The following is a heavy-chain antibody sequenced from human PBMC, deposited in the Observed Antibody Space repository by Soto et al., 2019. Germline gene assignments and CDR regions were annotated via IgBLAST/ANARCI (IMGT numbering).Heavy chain of an antibody. J-gene: IGHJ4*02. CDR1: GGSISTNY. V-gene: IGHV4-59*12. Sequence: PSETLSLTCTVSGGSISTNYWNWVRQPPGKTLEWIGYINYLGNTNYNPSLKSRVTISVDTSKNQFSLELSSVTAADTGKYYCARLVYDSRLNYLYFDHWGQGTLVTVSS. CDR2: INYLGNT. D-gene: IGHD3-22*01. CDR3: ARLVYDSRLNYLYFDH.